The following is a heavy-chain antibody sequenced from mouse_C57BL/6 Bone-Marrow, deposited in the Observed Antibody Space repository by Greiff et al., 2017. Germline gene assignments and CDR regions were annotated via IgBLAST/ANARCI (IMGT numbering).Heavy chain of an antibody. CDR3: ARRGYGSLWFAY. CDR2: IHPNSGST. J-gene: IGHJ3*01. Sequence: QVQLQQPGAELVKPGASVKLSCKASGYTFTSYWMHWVKQRPGQGLEWIGMIHPNSGSTNYTEKFKSQATLTVDKSSSTAYLQISRLTSEDSAVYYCARRGYGSLWFAYWGQGTLVTVSA. CDR1: GYTFTSYW. D-gene: IGHD1-1*01. V-gene: IGHV1-64*01.